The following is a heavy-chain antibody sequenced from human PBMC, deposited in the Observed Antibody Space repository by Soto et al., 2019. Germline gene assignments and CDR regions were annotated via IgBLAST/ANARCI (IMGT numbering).Heavy chain of an antibody. V-gene: IGHV3-30*18. J-gene: IGHJ6*02. D-gene: IGHD4-17*01. Sequence: QVQLVESGGGVVQPGTSLRLSCVASGFTLSSHGMHWVRQPPGKGLEWVAVIAYDGSRKYYADSVKGRFTISRDNSKNTLYLQMNSLRAEDTAVYHCAKDLKVGDYWYYGMEVWGQGTTVTVS. CDR2: IAYDGSRK. CDR3: AKDLKVGDYWYYGMEV. CDR1: GFTLSSHG.